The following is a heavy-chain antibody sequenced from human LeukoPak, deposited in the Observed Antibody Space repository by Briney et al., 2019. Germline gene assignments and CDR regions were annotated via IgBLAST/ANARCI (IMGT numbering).Heavy chain of an antibody. CDR2: IWYDGSNK. Sequence: GGSLRLSCVASGFTFSDYGMHWVRQAPGKGLDWVAVIWYDGSNKYYADSVKGRFTISRDNSKNTLFLEMNSLRGEDTAVYYCAKFRGSEKTAIDCWGQGTLVTVSS. CDR1: GFTFSDYG. V-gene: IGHV3-33*06. J-gene: IGHJ4*02. D-gene: IGHD6-25*01. CDR3: AKFRGSEKTAIDC.